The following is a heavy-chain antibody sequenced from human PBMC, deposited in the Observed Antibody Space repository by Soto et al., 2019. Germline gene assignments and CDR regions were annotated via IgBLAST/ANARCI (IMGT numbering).Heavy chain of an antibody. V-gene: IGHV3-15*01. D-gene: IGHD2-21*02. CDR2: IKSKTDGGTT. CDR1: GFTFRNAW. Sequence: GGSLRLSCAAYGFTFRNAWMSWVRQAPGKGLEWVGRIKSKTDGGTTDYAAPVKGRLTITRDDAKNTLYLQMNSLKTEDTAVYYCSTYTPTYCVGDCYLDAFDIWGRGTMVTVS. J-gene: IGHJ3*02. CDR3: STYTPTYCVGDCYLDAFDI.